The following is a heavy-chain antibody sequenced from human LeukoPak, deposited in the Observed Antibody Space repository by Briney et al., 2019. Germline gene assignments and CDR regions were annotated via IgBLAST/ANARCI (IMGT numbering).Heavy chain of an antibody. V-gene: IGHV4-39*07. J-gene: IGHJ4*02. D-gene: IGHD5-12*01. CDR1: GGSISNSSYY. CDR2: IYYSGGT. CDR3: ARGFRYSGYDYWGFDY. Sequence: SETLSLTCTVSGGSISNSSYYWGWIRQPPGKGLEWIGSIYYSGGTYYNPSLKSRVTISVDTSKNQFSLKLSSVTAADTAVYYCARGFRYSGYDYWGFDYWGQGTLVTVSS.